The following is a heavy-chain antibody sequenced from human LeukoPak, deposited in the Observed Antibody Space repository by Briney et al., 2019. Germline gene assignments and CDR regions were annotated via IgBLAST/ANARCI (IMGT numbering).Heavy chain of an antibody. V-gene: IGHV3-23*01. J-gene: IGHJ4*02. D-gene: IGHD3-10*01. CDR1: GFTFSSYA. Sequence: GGSLRLSCAASGFTFSSYAMNWVRQAPGKGLEWVSVISGSGVNTDYADSVKGRFTISRDNSKNTLFLQMNSLRAEDTAVYYCATVWFGESRYWGQGTLVTVSS. CDR2: ISGSGVNT. CDR3: ATVWFGESRY.